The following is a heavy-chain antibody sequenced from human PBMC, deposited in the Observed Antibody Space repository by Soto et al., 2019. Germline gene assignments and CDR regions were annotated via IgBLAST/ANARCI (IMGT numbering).Heavy chain of an antibody. CDR3: ARTTESNYYYYGMDV. Sequence: SETLCLTCSVSGGSIGGSGGYWGWIRKPPGKGLEWIGSIYYSGSTNYNPSLKSRVTISVDTSKNQFSLKLSSVTAADTAVYYCARTTESNYYYYGMDVWGQGTTVTVSS. D-gene: IGHD1-1*01. CDR1: GGSIGGSGGY. V-gene: IGHV4-39*01. CDR2: IYYSGST. J-gene: IGHJ6*02.